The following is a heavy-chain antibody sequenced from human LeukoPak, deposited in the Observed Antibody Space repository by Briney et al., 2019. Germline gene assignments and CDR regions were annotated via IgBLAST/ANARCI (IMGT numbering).Heavy chain of an antibody. CDR3: ATGRSFSSSSPCEY. D-gene: IGHD6-6*01. CDR2: ISYDGSNK. CDR1: GFTFSSDG. V-gene: IGHV3-30*03. Sequence: GGSLRLSCAASGFTFSSDGMHWVRQAPGKGLEWVTVISYDGSNKYYADSVKGRFTISRDNSKNTLYLQMNSLRAEDTAVYYCATGRSFSSSSPCEYWGQGNLVTVSS. J-gene: IGHJ4*02.